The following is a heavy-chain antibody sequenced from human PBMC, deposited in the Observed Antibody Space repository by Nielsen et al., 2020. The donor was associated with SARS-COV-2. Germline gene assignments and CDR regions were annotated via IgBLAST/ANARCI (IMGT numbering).Heavy chain of an antibody. V-gene: IGHV3-53*01. CDR3: AREVRGRSY. CDR1: GFTVSSNY. Sequence: GESLKISCAASGFTVSSNYMSWVRQAPGKGLEWVSVIYSGGSTYYADSVKGRFTISRDNSKNTLYLRMNSLRAEDTAVYYCAREVRGRSYWGQGTLVTVSS. J-gene: IGHJ4*02. D-gene: IGHD3-16*01. CDR2: IYSGGST.